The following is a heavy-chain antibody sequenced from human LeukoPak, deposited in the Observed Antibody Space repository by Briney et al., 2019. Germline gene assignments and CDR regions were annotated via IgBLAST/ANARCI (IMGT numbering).Heavy chain of an antibody. J-gene: IGHJ4*02. CDR2: IYYSGST. Sequence: SETLSLTCTVSGGSISSSSYYWGWIRQPPGKGLEWIGSIYYSGSTYYNPSLKSRVTISVDTSKNQFSLKLSSVTAADTAVYYCARHVSGDGGVGQQLVLGDHHLDYWGQGTLVTVSS. CDR3: ARHVSGDGGVGQQLVLGDHHLDY. D-gene: IGHD6-13*01. CDR1: GGSISSSSYY. V-gene: IGHV4-39*01.